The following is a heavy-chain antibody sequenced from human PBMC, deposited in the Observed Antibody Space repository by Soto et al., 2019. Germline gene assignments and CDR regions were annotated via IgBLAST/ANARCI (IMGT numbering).Heavy chain of an antibody. V-gene: IGHV3-11*06. CDR3: ARKYYYDSSGYLPGSKDAFDI. D-gene: IGHD3-22*01. J-gene: IGHJ3*02. CDR2: ISSSSRYT. Sequence: GGSLRLSCAASGFTFSDYYMSWIRQAPGKGLEWVSYISSSSRYTNYADSVKGRFTISRDNAKNSLYLQMNSLRAEDTAVYYCARKYYYDSSGYLPGSKDAFDIWGQGTMVTVSS. CDR1: GFTFSDYY.